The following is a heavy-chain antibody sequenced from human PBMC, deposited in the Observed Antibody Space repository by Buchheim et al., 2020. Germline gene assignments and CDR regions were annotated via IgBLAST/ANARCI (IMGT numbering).Heavy chain of an antibody. CDR2: IIGNGGST. V-gene: IGHV3-23*01. Sequence: EVHLLESGGGLVQRGGSLRLSCAASGFTFRGNAMSWVRQAPGKGLEWVSTIIGNGGSTSYADYVKGRFTISRDNSKTTLYLQMNSLRAEDTAVYHCAKAGPPGVPFDNWGQGTL. CDR3: AKAGPPGVPFDN. J-gene: IGHJ4*02. CDR1: GFTFRGNA. D-gene: IGHD3-10*01.